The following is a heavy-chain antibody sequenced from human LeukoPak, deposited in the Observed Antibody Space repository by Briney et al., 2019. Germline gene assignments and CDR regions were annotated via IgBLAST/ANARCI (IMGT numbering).Heavy chain of an antibody. D-gene: IGHD3-10*01. CDR1: GYTFTGYY. V-gene: IGHV1-2*04. J-gene: IGHJ5*02. CDR2: INPNSGGT. Sequence: ASMKVSCKASGYTFTGYYMHWVRQAPGQGLEWMGWINPNSGGTNYAQKFQGWVTMTRDTSISTAYMELSRLRSDDTAVYYCARGGITMVRGVDNWFDPWGQGTLVTVSS. CDR3: ARGGITMVRGVDNWFDP.